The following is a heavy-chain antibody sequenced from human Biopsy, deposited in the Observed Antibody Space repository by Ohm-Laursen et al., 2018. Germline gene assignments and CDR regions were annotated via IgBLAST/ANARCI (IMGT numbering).Heavy chain of an antibody. CDR3: ALQSVAQMKNFDY. CDR2: FSPKSGDT. J-gene: IGHJ4*02. Sequence: ASVKVSCKASGFRFTGYYIHWVRQAPGQGLEWMGWFSPKSGDTNYAHKFQGNITITRDTSMSTAYMEMSRLRCDDTAVYYCALQSVAQMKNFDYWGQGTLVTVSS. V-gene: IGHV1-2*02. CDR1: GFRFTGYY. D-gene: IGHD6-19*01.